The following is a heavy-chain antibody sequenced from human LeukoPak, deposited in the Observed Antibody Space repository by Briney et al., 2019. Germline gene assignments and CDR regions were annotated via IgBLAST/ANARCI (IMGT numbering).Heavy chain of an antibody. D-gene: IGHD6-13*01. CDR1: GYTFSSYA. J-gene: IGHJ6*02. CDR2: INAGNGNP. CDR3: ARETISSSWSHHYYGMDV. Sequence: ASVKVSCKASGYTFSSYAMQWVRQAPGQRLEWMGWINAGNGNPKYSQKFQGRVSITRDTSANTAYMELSSLRSDDTAVYFCARETISSSWSHHYYGMDVWGQGTTVTVSS. V-gene: IGHV1-3*01.